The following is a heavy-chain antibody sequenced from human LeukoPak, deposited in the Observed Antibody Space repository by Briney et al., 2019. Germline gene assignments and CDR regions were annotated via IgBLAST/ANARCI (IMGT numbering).Heavy chain of an antibody. CDR3: ARRLTGKDTSCYRVEIGKENWYFDL. Sequence: GESLKISCKGSGYSFTSYWICWWRQMPGKGLEGMGIIYPGDSDTRYSPSFQGQVTISADKSISTAYLQWSSLKASDTAMYYCARRLTGKDTSCYRVEIGKENWYFDLWGRGTLVTVSS. J-gene: IGHJ2*01. CDR2: IYPGDSDT. V-gene: IGHV5-51*01. D-gene: IGHD2-2*01. CDR1: GYSFTSYW.